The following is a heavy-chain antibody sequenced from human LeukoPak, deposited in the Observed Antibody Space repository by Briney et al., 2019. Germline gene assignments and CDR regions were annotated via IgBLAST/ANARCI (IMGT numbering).Heavy chain of an antibody. J-gene: IGHJ1*01. V-gene: IGHV3-33*03. CDR1: GFTFTNYP. D-gene: IGHD1-14*01. CDR2: LWSDGIKT. CDR3: ATTPEGYFQH. Sequence: GGSLRLSCAASGFTFTNYPMHWVRQAPGKGLEWVAVLWSDGIKTDYADSVKGRFTISRDDSKNTLYLQMNSLRAEDTAVYYCATTPEGYFQHWGQGTLVTVSS.